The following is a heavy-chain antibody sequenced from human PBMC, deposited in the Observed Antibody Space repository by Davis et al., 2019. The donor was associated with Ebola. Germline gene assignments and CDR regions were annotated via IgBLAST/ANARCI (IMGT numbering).Heavy chain of an antibody. V-gene: IGHV5-51*01. J-gene: IGHJ4*02. D-gene: IGHD3-22*01. CDR2: IYPGDSDT. Sequence: GESLKISCKGSGYSFTSYWIGWVRQMPGKGLECMGIIYPGDSDTRYSPSFQGQVTISADKSISTAYLQWSSLKASDTAMYYCARQADYYDSSGYPCFDYWGQGTLVTVSS. CDR3: ARQADYYDSSGYPCFDY. CDR1: GYSFTSYW.